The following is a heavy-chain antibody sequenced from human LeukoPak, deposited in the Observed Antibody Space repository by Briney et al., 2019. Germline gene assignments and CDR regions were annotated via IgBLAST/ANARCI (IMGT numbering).Heavy chain of an antibody. D-gene: IGHD3-10*02. CDR2: IKQDGSEK. J-gene: IGHJ6*04. CDR3: AELGITMIGGV. CDR1: GFTFSSYW. V-gene: IGHV3-7*01. Sequence: GGSLRLSCAASGFTFSSYWMSWVRQAPGKGLEWVANIKQDGSEKYFVDSVKGRFTISRDNAKNSLYLQMNSLRAEDTAVYYCAELGITMIGGVWGKGTTVTISS.